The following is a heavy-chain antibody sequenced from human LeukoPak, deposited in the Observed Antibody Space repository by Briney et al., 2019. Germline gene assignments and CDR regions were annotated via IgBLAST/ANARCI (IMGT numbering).Heavy chain of an antibody. D-gene: IGHD3-10*01. Sequence: GGSLRLSCAAAGFIFSNYAMSWVRPAPGKGLGWVSTIVYSGAYTYYADSVKGRFTISRDNSKNTPYMQLNSLRTEDTAIYYRAKVPYSDYGSGRPPFMDVWGQGATVAVS. V-gene: IGHV3-23*01. CDR1: GFIFSNYA. CDR2: IVYSGAYT. J-gene: IGHJ6*02. CDR3: AKVPYSDYGSGRPPFMDV.